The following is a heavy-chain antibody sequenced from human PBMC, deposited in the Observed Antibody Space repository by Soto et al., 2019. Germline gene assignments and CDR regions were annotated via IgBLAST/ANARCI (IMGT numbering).Heavy chain of an antibody. Sequence: PSETLSLTSAVSGGSISSSSYYWGWIRQPPGKGLEWIGSIYYSGSTYYNPSLKSRVTISVDTSKNQFSLKLSSVTAADTAVYYCARPSGSYLYYFDYWGQGTLVTVSS. CDR1: GGSISSSSYY. J-gene: IGHJ4*02. V-gene: IGHV4-39*01. D-gene: IGHD1-26*01. CDR3: ARPSGSYLYYFDY. CDR2: IYYSGST.